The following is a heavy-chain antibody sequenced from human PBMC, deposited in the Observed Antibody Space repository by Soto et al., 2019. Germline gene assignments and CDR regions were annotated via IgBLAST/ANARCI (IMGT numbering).Heavy chain of an antibody. Sequence: QVQLVQSGAEVKNPGASVKVSCTASGYTFTTYGISWVRQAPGQGLEWMGWISAYNGNTNYAQKIQGRVTMTTDTYTSTAYMELRSLRSDDTAVYYCARQQWLYCAHGMDVWGQGTTVTVSS. J-gene: IGHJ6*02. V-gene: IGHV1-18*01. CDR1: GYTFTTYG. CDR3: ARQQWLYCAHGMDV. D-gene: IGHD6-19*01. CDR2: ISAYNGNT.